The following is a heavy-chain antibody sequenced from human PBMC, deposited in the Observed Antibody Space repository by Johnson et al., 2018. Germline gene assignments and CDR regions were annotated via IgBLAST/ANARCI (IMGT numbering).Heavy chain of an antibody. J-gene: IGHJ3*02. V-gene: IGHV3-49*05. CDR1: GFTFGDYV. CDR2: IRSKPYGGTI. CDR3: TREGIVVVPAAIGRTFDS. Sequence: VQLVQSGGGLVKXGRSLRLSCTASGFTFGDYVMSWFRQAPGKGLEWVGFIRSKPYGGTIAYAASVEGRFTVSRADSNNIAYPQMNNRKTEETAVYYCTREGIVVVPAAIGRTFDSWGQGTMVTVSS. D-gene: IGHD2-2*01.